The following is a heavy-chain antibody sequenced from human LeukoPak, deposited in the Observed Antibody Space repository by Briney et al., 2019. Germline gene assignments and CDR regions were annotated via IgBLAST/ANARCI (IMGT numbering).Heavy chain of an antibody. CDR1: GFSFSNYA. J-gene: IGHJ4*02. CDR3: ARQHTAWYVDY. D-gene: IGHD1-1*01. Sequence: GESLRLSCAASGFSFSNYAMSWVRQPPGKGLEWVSCVSACGSSTYSEDSVKGRFIISRDNSKNTVFLQMNSLRVEDTAVYYCARQHTAWYVDYWGQGILVTVSS. V-gene: IGHV3-23*01. CDR2: VSACGSST.